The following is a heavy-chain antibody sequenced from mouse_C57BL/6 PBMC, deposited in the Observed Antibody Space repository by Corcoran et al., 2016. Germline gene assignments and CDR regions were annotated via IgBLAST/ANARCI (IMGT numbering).Heavy chain of an antibody. Sequence: QIQLVQSGPELKKHGETVKISCKASGYTFTTYGMSWVKQAPGKGLKWMGWINNYSGVPTYADDFKGRFAFSLETSASTAYLQINNLKNEDTATYFCARWTAQATLDYWGQGTTLAVSS. J-gene: IGHJ2*01. CDR3: ARWTAQATLDY. CDR1: GYTFTTYG. V-gene: IGHV9-3*01. CDR2: INNYSGVP. D-gene: IGHD3-2*02.